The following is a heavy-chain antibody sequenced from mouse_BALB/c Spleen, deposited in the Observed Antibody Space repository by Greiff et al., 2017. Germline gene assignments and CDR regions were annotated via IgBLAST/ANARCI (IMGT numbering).Heavy chain of an antibody. Sequence: EVKLMESGGGLVKPGGSLKLSCAASGFTFSSYTMSWVRQTPEKRLEWVATISSGGSYTYYPDSVKGRFTISRDNAKNTLYLQMSSLKSEDTAMYYCTRDGEVYWYFDVWGAGTTVTVSS. J-gene: IGHJ1*01. V-gene: IGHV5-6-4*01. CDR1: GFTFSSYT. CDR2: ISSGGSYT. CDR3: TRDGEVYWYFDV.